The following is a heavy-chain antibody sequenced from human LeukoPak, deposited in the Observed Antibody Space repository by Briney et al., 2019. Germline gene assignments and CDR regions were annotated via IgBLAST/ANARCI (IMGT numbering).Heavy chain of an antibody. J-gene: IGHJ6*03. CDR3: ARYNYYYYMDV. CDR1: GFTFGDYA. D-gene: IGHD1-14*01. CDR2: IRSKAYGGTT. Sequence: GGSLRLSCTASGFTFGDYAMSWVRQAPGKGLEWVGFIRSKAYGGTTEYAASVKGRFTISRDDSKSIAYLQMNSLRAEDTAVYYCARYNYYYYMDVWGKGTTVTISS. V-gene: IGHV3-49*04.